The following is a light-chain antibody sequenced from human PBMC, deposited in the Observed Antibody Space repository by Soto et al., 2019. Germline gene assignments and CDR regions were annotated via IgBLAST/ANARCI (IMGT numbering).Light chain of an antibody. CDR1: SSNIGSNY. Sequence: QLVLTQPPSASGTPGQRVTISCSGSSSNIGSNYVYWYQQLPGTAPKLLIYRNNQRPSGVPDRFSGSKSGTSASLAISGLRSEDEADDYCAAWDDSLSGLVVFGGGTKVTVL. CDR3: AAWDDSLSGLVV. J-gene: IGLJ2*01. CDR2: RNN. V-gene: IGLV1-47*01.